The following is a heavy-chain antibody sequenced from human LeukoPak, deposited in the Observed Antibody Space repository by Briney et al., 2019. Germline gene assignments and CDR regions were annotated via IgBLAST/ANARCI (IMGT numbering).Heavy chain of an antibody. CDR2: INHSGST. J-gene: IGHJ5*02. Sequence: PSQTLSLTCTVSGGSVSTGSYYWSWIRQPPGKGLEWIGEINHSGSTNYNPSLKSRVTISVDTSKNQFSLKLSSVTAADTAVYYCARRGSSWYLDWFDPWGQGTLVTVSS. D-gene: IGHD6-13*01. V-gene: IGHV4-39*07. CDR3: ARRGSSWYLDWFDP. CDR1: GGSVSTGSYY.